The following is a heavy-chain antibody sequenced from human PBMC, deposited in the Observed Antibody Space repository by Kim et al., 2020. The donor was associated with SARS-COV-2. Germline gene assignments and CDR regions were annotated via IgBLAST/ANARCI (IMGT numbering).Heavy chain of an antibody. D-gene: IGHD1-7*01. CDR3: ARDSQTRYYNWNYGGAFDI. J-gene: IGHJ3*02. CDR2: TYYRSKWYN. CDR1: GDSVSSNSAA. V-gene: IGHV6-1*01. Sequence: SQTLSLTCAISGDSVSSNSAAWNWIRQSPSRGLEWLGRTYYRSKWYNDYAVSVKSRITINPDTSKNQFSLQPNSVTPEDTAVYYCARDSQTRYYNWNYGGAFDIWGQGTMVTVSS.